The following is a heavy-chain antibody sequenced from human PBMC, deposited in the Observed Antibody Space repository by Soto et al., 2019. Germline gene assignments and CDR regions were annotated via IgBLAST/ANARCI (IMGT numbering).Heavy chain of an antibody. Sequence: GGSLRLSSAASGFTFSRCATSCIRQAPGRGLEWLSAVSVSGGGTNSADSVNGRSTITRDNSKNTLYLQMNSLRAEDTAVYYCAKDGSSITRNKPLDYWGQGTLVTVSS. V-gene: IGHV3-23*01. CDR1: GFTFSRCA. CDR2: VSVSGGGT. D-gene: IGHD2-2*01. J-gene: IGHJ4*02. CDR3: AKDGSSITRNKPLDY.